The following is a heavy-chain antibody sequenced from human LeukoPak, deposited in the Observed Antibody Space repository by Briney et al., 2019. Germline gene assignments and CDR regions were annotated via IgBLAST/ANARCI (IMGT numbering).Heavy chain of an antibody. CDR2: IYPGDSDT. Sequence: PGESLKISCKGSGYSFTSYWIGWVRQMPGKGLEWMGIIYPGDSDTRYSPSFQGQVTISADKSISTAYLQWSSLKASDTAMYYYARRRESQGSPGFADYWGRGTLVTVSS. CDR3: ARRRESQGSPGFADY. CDR1: GYSFTSYW. J-gene: IGHJ4*02. V-gene: IGHV5-51*01. D-gene: IGHD1-26*01.